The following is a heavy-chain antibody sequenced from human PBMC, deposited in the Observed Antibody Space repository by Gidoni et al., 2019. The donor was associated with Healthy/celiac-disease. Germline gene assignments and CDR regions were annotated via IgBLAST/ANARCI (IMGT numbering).Heavy chain of an antibody. CDR2: ISSSSSYI. V-gene: IGHV3-21*01. J-gene: IGHJ6*02. Sequence: EVQLVESGGGLVKPGGSLRLSCAASGFTFSSYSMNWVRQAPGKGLEWVSSISSSSSYIYYADSVKGRFTISRDNAKNSLYLQMNSLRAEDTAVYYCARDGITGTTNGMDVWGQGTTVTVSS. CDR3: ARDGITGTTNGMDV. CDR1: GFTFSSYS. D-gene: IGHD1-20*01.